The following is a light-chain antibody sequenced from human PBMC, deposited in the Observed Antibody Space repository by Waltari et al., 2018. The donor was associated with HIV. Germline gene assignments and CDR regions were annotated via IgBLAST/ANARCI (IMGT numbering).Light chain of an antibody. J-gene: IGLJ2*01. CDR3: ASWDDSLNGPV. Sequence: QSVLTQPPSASGTPEQRVTISCSGSTSNIGRNTVSWFQQFPGTAPKVLIYGKNQRPSGVPDRFSGSKSGTSASLAISGLQSEDEADYYCASWDDSLNGPVFGGGTK. CDR1: TSNIGRNT. CDR2: GKN. V-gene: IGLV1-44*01.